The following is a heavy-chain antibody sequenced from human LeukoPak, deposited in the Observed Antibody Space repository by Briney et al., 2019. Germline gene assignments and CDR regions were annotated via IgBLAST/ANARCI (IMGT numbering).Heavy chain of an antibody. Sequence: PSETLSLTCAVYGGSFSGYFWSWIRQPPGKGLEWIGEINHSGSTNYNPSLKSRVTISVDTSKNQFSLKLSSVTAAGTAVYSCARGLTTVTTFNWFDPWGQGTLVAVSS. CDR3: ARGLTTVTTFNWFDP. J-gene: IGHJ5*02. CDR1: GGSFSGYF. D-gene: IGHD4-17*01. V-gene: IGHV4-34*01. CDR2: INHSGST.